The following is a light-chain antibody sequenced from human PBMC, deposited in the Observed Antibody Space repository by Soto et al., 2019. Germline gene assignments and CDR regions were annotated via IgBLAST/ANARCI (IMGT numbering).Light chain of an antibody. Sequence: EIVLTQSPATLSLSPGERATLSCRASQSVSRFLAWYQQKPGQAPRLLLSVASTRATGATARFNGSGSGKDFTLTISSLEPEDFAVYYCQQRTNWRLTLGGGTKVDSK. CDR3: QQRTNWRLT. CDR2: VAS. CDR1: QSVSRF. V-gene: IGKV3-11*01. J-gene: IGKJ4*02.